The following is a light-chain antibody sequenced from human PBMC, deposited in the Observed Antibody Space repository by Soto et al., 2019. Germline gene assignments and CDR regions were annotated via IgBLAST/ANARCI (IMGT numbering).Light chain of an antibody. J-gene: IGLJ1*01. CDR3: CSYAGSSTFFYV. CDR2: EVS. Sequence: QSVLTQPASVSGSPGQSITISCTGTSSDVGSYNLVSWYQQHPGKAPKLMIHEVSKRPSGVSNRFSGSKSGNTASLTISGLQAEDEADYYCCSYAGSSTFFYVFGTGTKVTVL. V-gene: IGLV2-23*02. CDR1: SSDVGSYNL.